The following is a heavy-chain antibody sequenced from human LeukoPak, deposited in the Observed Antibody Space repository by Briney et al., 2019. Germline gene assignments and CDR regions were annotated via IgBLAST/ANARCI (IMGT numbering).Heavy chain of an antibody. Sequence: SETLSLTCTVSGDSISNYYWSWIRQPAGKGLEWIGRMYTSGATNYNPSLKSRATMSVDTSKNQLSLRLSSVTAADRSVYYCAREGPAASTFFYYFMDVWGKGTTVTVSS. D-gene: IGHD2-2*01. J-gene: IGHJ6*03. CDR3: AREGPAASTFFYYFMDV. CDR2: MYTSGAT. CDR1: GDSISNYY. V-gene: IGHV4-4*07.